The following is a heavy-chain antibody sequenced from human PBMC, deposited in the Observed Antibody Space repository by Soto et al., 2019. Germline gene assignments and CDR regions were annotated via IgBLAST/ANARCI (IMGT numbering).Heavy chain of an antibody. V-gene: IGHV4-34*01. CDR3: AREANYYDSSGYFTTGNDAFDI. Sequence: QVQLQQWGAGLLKPSETLSLTCAVYGGSFSGYYWSWIRQPPGKGLEWIGEINHSGSTNYNPSLKSRVTISVDTSKNQFSLKLSSVTAADTAVYYCAREANYYDSSGYFTTGNDAFDIWGQGTMVTVSS. J-gene: IGHJ3*02. D-gene: IGHD3-22*01. CDR2: INHSGST. CDR1: GGSFSGYY.